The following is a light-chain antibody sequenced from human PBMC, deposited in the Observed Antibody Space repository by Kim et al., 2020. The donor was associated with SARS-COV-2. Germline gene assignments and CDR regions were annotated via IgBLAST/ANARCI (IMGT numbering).Light chain of an antibody. V-gene: IGKV2-28*01. CDR3: MQALHTPWT. Sequence: DIGVTQSPLSLAVTPGEPASISCRSSQSLLDGRGDYYLDWCLQKPGQSPQLLIFLGSNRAPGVPDRFSGSGSGTESTLRISRVEAEDVGVYYCMQALHTPWTFGQGTKLEI. J-gene: IGKJ1*01. CDR1: QSLLDGRGDYY. CDR2: LGS.